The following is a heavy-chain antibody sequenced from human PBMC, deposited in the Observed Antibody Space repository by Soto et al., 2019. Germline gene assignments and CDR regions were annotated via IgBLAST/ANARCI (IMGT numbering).Heavy chain of an antibody. Sequence: XQALSLPGAISGDSVSSNSDAWNLIRHSPSRGLEWLGRTYYRSKWYNDYAVSVKSRITINPDTSKNQFSLQLNSVTPEDTAVYYCARERFGGVVVAAYNWFDPWGQATLVTVSS. V-gene: IGHV6-1*01. CDR1: GDSVSSNSDA. CDR3: ARERFGGVVVAAYNWFDP. D-gene: IGHD2-15*01. CDR2: TYYRSKWYN. J-gene: IGHJ5*02.